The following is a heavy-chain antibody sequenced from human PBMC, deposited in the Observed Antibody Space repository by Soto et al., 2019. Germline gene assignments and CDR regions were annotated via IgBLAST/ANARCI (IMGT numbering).Heavy chain of an antibody. CDR3: ARSIVVVTALDY. J-gene: IGHJ4*02. Sequence: QVQLVQSGAEEKKPGASVKVSCKASGYTFTSYAMHWVRQAPGQRLEWMGWINAGNGNTKYSQKFQGRVTITRETSGSTAYMELSSLRSEDTAVDYCARSIVVVTALDYWGQGTLVTVSS. D-gene: IGHD2-21*02. V-gene: IGHV1-3*05. CDR2: INAGNGNT. CDR1: GYTFTSYA.